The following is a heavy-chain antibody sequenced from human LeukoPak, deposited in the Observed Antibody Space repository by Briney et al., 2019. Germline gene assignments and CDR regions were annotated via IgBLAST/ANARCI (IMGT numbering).Heavy chain of an antibody. CDR1: GYSFTNYA. V-gene: IGHV7-4-1*02. CDR3: AREIQKWELIL. D-gene: IGHD1-26*01. CDR2: INTNTGNP. Sequence: ASVKVSCKASGYSFTNYAMNWVRQAPAQGLEWMGWINTNTGNPTYAQGLTGRFFFSLDTSVSTAYLQINSLKAEDTAMYYCAREIQKWELILWGQGTLVTVSS. J-gene: IGHJ4*02.